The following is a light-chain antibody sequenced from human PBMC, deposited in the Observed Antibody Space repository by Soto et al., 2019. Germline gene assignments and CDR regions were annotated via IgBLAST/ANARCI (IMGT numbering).Light chain of an antibody. CDR3: QQYGSSPLT. J-gene: IGKJ4*01. Sequence: EIVLTQSPATLSLSPGERATLSCGASQSVSSYLAWYQQKPGQAPRLLIYGTSTRATGVPARFSGSGSGTDFTLTISRLEPEDFAVYYCQQYGSSPLTFGGGTKVDI. CDR1: QSVSSY. CDR2: GTS. V-gene: IGKV3-20*01.